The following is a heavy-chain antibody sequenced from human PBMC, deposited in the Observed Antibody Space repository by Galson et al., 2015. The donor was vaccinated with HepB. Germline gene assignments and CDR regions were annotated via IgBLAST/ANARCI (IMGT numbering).Heavy chain of an antibody. J-gene: IGHJ4*02. CDR2: ITNTGGTT. CDR3: AKEGCTDGYNHDF. D-gene: IGHD5-24*01. CDR1: GFTFSSYG. V-gene: IGHV3-23*01. Sequence: SLRLSCAASGFTFSSYGMSWVRQAPGKGLEWVSSITNTGGTTYYADSVKGRFAISRDRSKNSLYLQMNSLRAEDTAIYYCAKEGCTDGYNHDFWGPGTQVSVSS.